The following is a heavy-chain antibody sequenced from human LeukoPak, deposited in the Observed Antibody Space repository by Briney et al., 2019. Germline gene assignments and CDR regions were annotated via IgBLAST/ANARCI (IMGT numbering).Heavy chain of an antibody. V-gene: IGHV3-48*03. CDR3: ARDYGGSSPFDY. CDR2: ISSSGSTI. CDR1: GFTFSSYE. D-gene: IGHD4-23*01. Sequence: GGSLRLSCAASGFTFSSYEMNWVRQAPGKGLEWVSYISSSGSTIYYADSVRGRFTISRDNAKNSLYLQMNSLRAEDTAVYYCARDYGGSSPFDYWGQGTLVTVSS. J-gene: IGHJ4*02.